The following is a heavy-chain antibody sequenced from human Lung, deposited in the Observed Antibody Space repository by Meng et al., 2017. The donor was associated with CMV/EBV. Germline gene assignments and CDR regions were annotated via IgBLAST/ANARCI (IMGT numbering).Heavy chain of an antibody. Sequence: SVXVSXKASGYTFTGYYMHWVRQAPGQGLEWMGWINPNSGGTNYAQKFQGRVTMTRDTSISTAYMELSRLRSDDTAVYYCAGGPRSSTSLGYWGQGTLVXVSS. V-gene: IGHV1-2*02. D-gene: IGHD2-2*01. J-gene: IGHJ4*02. CDR1: GYTFTGYY. CDR3: AGGPRSSTSLGY. CDR2: INPNSGGT.